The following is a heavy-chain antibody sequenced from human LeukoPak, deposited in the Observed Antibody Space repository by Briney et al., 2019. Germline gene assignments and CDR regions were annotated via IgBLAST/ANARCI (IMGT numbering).Heavy chain of an antibody. CDR1: GGSIISYY. Sequence: PSETLSLTCTVSGGSIISYYWSWIRQPPGKGLEWIGYIYYSGSTNYNLSLKSRVTISVDTSKNQFSLKLSSVTAADTAVYYCARVRSTSWPLPYNWFDPWGQGTLVTVSS. CDR2: IYYSGST. J-gene: IGHJ5*02. CDR3: ARVRSTSWPLPYNWFDP. D-gene: IGHD2-2*01. V-gene: IGHV4-59*01.